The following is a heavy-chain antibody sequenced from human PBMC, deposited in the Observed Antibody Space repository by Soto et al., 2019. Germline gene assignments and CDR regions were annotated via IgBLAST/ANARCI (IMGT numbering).Heavy chain of an antibody. Sequence: SLKVSCKASGGTFSSYAIILVRQAPGQGLEWMGGIIPIFGTANYAQKFQGRVTITADKSTRTAYMELSSLRSEDTAVYYCAREGIQARQFDYWGQGTLVTVSS. CDR2: IIPIFGTA. CDR3: AREGIQARQFDY. V-gene: IGHV1-69*06. J-gene: IGHJ4*02. D-gene: IGHD5-18*01. CDR1: GGTFSSYA.